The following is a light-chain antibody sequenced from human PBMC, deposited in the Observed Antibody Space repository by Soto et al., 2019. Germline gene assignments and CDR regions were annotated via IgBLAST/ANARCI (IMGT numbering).Light chain of an antibody. Sequence: IQMTPSPSNLVGSVVDRVTITCRASQTISSWLAWYQQKPGKAPKLLIYKASTLKSGVPSRFSGSGSGTEFTLTIISLQPDDFATYYCQHDNSYSEAFGQGTKVDI. CDR2: KAS. CDR3: QHDNSYSEA. CDR1: QTISSW. V-gene: IGKV1-5*03. J-gene: IGKJ1*01.